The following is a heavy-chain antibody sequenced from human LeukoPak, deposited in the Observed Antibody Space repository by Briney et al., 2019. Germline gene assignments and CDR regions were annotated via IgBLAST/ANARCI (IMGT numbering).Heavy chain of an antibody. D-gene: IGHD2-2*01. CDR2: TYYRSTWYN. CDR3: ARRLTQYDCFDP. Sequence: SQTLSLTCAISGDSVSSNSVTWNWIRQSPSRGLEWMGRTYYRSTWYNDYAVSVRGRITVNPDTFKNQFSLHLNSVTPEDTAVYYCARRLTQYDCFDPWGQGILVTVSS. V-gene: IGHV6-1*01. CDR1: GDSVSSNSVT. J-gene: IGHJ5*02.